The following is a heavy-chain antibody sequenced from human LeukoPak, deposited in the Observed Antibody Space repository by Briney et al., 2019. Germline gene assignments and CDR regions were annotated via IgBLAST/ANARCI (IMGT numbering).Heavy chain of an antibody. V-gene: IGHV3-23*01. CDR2: ISGSGGSA. CDR1: GFTFSSYA. D-gene: IGHD4-17*01. Sequence: GGSLRLSCAASGFTFSSYAMSWVRQAPGKVLEWVSAISGSGGSAYYADSVKGRFTISRDNSKNTLYLQMNSLRAEDTAVYYCANCPEVTSPVDYWGQGTLVTVSS. J-gene: IGHJ4*02. CDR3: ANCPEVTSPVDY.